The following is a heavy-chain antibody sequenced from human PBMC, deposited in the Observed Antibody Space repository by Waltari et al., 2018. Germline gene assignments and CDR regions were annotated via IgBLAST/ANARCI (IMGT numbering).Heavy chain of an antibody. CDR3: ATWTPDSGYDWGVDY. CDR1: GYTFTDYY. CDR2: VDPEDGET. J-gene: IGHJ4*02. D-gene: IGHD5-12*01. V-gene: IGHV1-69-2*01. Sequence: EVQLVQSGAEVKKPGATVKISCKASGYTFTDYYMHWVQQAPGKGLEWMGRVDPEDGETIYAEKFQGRVTITADTSTDTTYMELSSLRSEDTAVYYCATWTPDSGYDWGVDYWGQGTLVTVSS.